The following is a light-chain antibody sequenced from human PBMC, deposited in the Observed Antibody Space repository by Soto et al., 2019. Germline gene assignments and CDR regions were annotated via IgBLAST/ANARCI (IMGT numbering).Light chain of an antibody. V-gene: IGKV1-27*01. CDR3: QKYSSVPV. CDR1: QGIRNF. J-gene: IGKJ3*01. CDR2: AAS. Sequence: DIQMTQSPTSLSASVGDRVTITCRASQGIRNFVAWYQQKPGKAPKLLIYAASTLQSGVPSRLSGSGSGTDFPLTINRLQPEDVATYSCQKYSSVPVFGPGTKVEIK.